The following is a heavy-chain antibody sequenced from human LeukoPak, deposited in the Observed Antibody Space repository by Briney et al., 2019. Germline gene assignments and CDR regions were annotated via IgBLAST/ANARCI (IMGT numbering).Heavy chain of an antibody. D-gene: IGHD4-17*01. CDR3: ARRARDFGDSHAFDV. J-gene: IGHJ3*01. CDR2: IRRVPTDL. CDR1: GLTFSDTN. Sequence: GGSLRLSCVASGLTFSDTNLAWIRQAPGKGLEWISYIRRVPTDLYYADSVKGRFTITRENAKNSLYLQMNSLRAEDTANYYCARRARDFGDSHAFDVWGQGTMVTVSS. V-gene: IGHV3-11*01.